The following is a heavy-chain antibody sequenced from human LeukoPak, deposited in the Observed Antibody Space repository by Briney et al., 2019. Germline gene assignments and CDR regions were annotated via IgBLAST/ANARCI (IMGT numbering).Heavy chain of an antibody. D-gene: IGHD4-17*01. CDR1: GFSFISYG. CDR2: ISDDGRRK. V-gene: IGHV3-30*18. CDR3: AKRPSDYGDYVSYFDY. J-gene: IGHJ4*02. Sequence: PGGSLRLSCAASGFSFISYGMHWVCQAPGKGLEWVGVISDDGRRKDYADSVKGRFTISRDNSKDTLYLQMNSLRAEDTAVYYCAKRPSDYGDYVSYFDYWGQGTLVTVSS.